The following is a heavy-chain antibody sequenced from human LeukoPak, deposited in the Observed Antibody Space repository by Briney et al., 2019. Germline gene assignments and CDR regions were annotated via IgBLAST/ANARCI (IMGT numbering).Heavy chain of an antibody. J-gene: IGHJ4*02. V-gene: IGHV3-33*01. CDR3: ARNYYDSSGYQEATFNY. CDR2: IWYDGGYK. CDR1: GFTFSNYG. D-gene: IGHD3-22*01. Sequence: PGGSLRPSCAASGFTFSNYGMHWVRQAPGKGLEWVAGIWYDGGYKYYADSVKGRFTISRDNSKNTLFLQMDSLRAEDTAVYYCARNYYDSSGYQEATFNYWGQGTLVTVSS.